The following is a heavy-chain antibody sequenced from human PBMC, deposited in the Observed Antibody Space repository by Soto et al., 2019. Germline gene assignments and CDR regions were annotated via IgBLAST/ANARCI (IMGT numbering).Heavy chain of an antibody. J-gene: IGHJ4*02. CDR2: IYYSGST. D-gene: IGHD5-12*01. Sequence: SETLSLTCTVSGGSISSYYWSWIRQPPGKGLEWIGYIYYSGSTNYNPSLKSRVTISVDTSKNQFSLKLSSVTAADTAMYYCARGLLHYSGYDEYYFDYWGQGTLVTVSS. V-gene: IGHV4-59*01. CDR1: GGSISSYY. CDR3: ARGLLHYSGYDEYYFDY.